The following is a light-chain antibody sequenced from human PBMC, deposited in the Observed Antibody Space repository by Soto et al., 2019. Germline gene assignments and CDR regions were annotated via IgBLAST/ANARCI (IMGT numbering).Light chain of an antibody. Sequence: QSALTQPASVSGSPGQSITISCTGTSSDVGGYNYVSWYQQHPGKAPKLIIYEVSNRPSGVSNRFSGSKSGNTASLTISGLQAEDEADYYCSSYTSSSTPVVFVTGTKVTVL. V-gene: IGLV2-14*01. CDR3: SSYTSSSTPVV. CDR1: SSDVGGYNY. J-gene: IGLJ1*01. CDR2: EVS.